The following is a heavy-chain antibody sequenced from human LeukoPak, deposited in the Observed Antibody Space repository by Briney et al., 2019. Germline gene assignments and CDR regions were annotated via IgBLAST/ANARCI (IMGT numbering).Heavy chain of an antibody. CDR1: GYSFTSHW. J-gene: IGHJ5*02. V-gene: IGHV5-51*01. CDR3: ARHPIAAGGAYNWFDP. D-gene: IGHD6-13*01. CDR2: IYPRYSNT. Sequence: PGETLQISCQGSGYGSGYSFTSHWIAWVRQMPGKGLEWMGIIYPRYSNTIYSPSFQGQVTISVDTSINTAYLQWISLKASDTAMYYCARHPIAAGGAYNWFDPWGQGTLVTVSS.